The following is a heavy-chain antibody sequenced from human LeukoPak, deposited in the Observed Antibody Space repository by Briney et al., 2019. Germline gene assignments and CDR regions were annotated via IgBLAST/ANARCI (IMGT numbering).Heavy chain of an antibody. D-gene: IGHD3-22*01. J-gene: IGHJ4*02. V-gene: IGHV4-38-2*02. Sequence: SETLSLTCTVSGYSISSGYYWGWIRQPPGKGLEWIGSIYHSGSTYYNPSLKSRVTISVDTSKNQFSLRLSSVSAADTAVYYCARASYSYDINGWVPFDYWGQGTLVTVSS. CDR2: IYHSGST. CDR1: GYSISSGYY. CDR3: ARASYSYDINGWVPFDY.